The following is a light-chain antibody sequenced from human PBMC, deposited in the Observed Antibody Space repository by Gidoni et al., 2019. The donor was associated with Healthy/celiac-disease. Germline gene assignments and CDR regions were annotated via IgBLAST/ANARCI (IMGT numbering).Light chain of an antibody. V-gene: IGKV1-17*01. CDR3: LQHNTYPPYT. CDR2: AAS. J-gene: IGKJ2*01. Sequence: DFQMPHSPSSLSASVGDRSTITCRASQAVRNDVSWYQQIPGRAAKRLMYAASTLHSGVPSRFSGSGFGTEYTLTISRLQPEDFAIYYCLQHNTYPPYTFGQGTKLEIK. CDR1: QAVRND.